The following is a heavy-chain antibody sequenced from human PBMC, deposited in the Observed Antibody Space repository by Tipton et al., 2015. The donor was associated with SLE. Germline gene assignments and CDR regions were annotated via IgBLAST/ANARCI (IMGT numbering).Heavy chain of an antibody. V-gene: IGHV3-23*03. J-gene: IGHJ4*02. D-gene: IGHD3-10*01. CDR1: GFTFSTYA. CDR3: AKGYYGSGSYIDY. Sequence: SLRLSCAASGFTFSTYAMSWVRQAPGKGLEWVSVIYSGGSSTCFADSVKGRFTISRDGSKNTLFLQMNCLRAEDTAVYYCAKGYYGSGSYIDYWGQGTLVTVSA. CDR2: IYSGGSST.